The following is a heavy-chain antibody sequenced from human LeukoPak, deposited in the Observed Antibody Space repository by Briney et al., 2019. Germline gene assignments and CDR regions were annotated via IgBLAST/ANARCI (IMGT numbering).Heavy chain of an antibody. CDR1: GYTFTSYD. Sequence: ASVKVSCKASGYTFTSYDINWVRQAAGQGLEWMGIINPSTGITTYAQKFHGRVTMTRDTSTSTVYMEMSSLRSEDTAVFYCARESPRGSHLDSWGQGTLVSVSS. CDR3: ARESPRGSHLDS. D-gene: IGHD1-26*01. J-gene: IGHJ4*02. V-gene: IGHV1-46*01. CDR2: INPSTGIT.